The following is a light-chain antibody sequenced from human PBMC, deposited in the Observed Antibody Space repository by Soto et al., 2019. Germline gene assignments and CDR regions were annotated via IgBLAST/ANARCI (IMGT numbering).Light chain of an antibody. V-gene: IGLV3-21*02. CDR1: NIGSES. Sequence: SYELTQPPSVSVAPGQTARITCGGNNIGSESVHWYQQRPGQAPVLVVYDDSDRPSGIPERFSGSNSANTPTLTISRVEAGDEADYYCQVWYSSTDLYVFGSGTKGTVL. CDR3: QVWYSSTDLYV. J-gene: IGLJ1*01. CDR2: DDS.